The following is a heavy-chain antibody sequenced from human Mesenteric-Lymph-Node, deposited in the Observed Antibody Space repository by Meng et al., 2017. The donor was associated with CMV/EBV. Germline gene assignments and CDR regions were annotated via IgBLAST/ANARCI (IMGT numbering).Heavy chain of an antibody. J-gene: IGHJ4*02. CDR3: ARRSNTWSDY. CDR1: GYTFTGYD. V-gene: IGHV1-2*02. Sequence: ASVKVSCKTSGYTFTGYDMHWVRQAPGQGLEWMGWINPNSGATKYAQKFQGRVTMTRDTSISTAYMQWSSLKASDTAMYYCARRSNTWSDYWGQGTLVTVSS. D-gene: IGHD6-13*01. CDR2: INPNSGAT.